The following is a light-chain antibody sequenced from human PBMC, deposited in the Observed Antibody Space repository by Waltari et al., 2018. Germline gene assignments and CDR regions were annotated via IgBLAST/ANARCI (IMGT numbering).Light chain of an antibody. CDR1: QSVGRS. V-gene: IGKV3-20*01. CDR3: QMYVRLPVT. J-gene: IGKJ1*01. Sequence: EIVLTQSPGTLSLSPGEGATLSCRASQSVGRSLVWYQQRPGRAPRLLIYGASSRATGSPDRFTGSSSGTDFSLTISRLEPEDFAVYYCQMYVRLPVTFGQGTKVEI. CDR2: GAS.